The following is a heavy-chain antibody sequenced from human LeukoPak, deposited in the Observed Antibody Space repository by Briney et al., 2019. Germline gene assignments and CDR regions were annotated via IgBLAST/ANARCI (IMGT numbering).Heavy chain of an antibody. CDR1: GFTLSNYW. V-gene: IGHV3-74*01. J-gene: IGHJ4*02. D-gene: IGHD3-9*01. Sequence: GGSLRLSCAASGFTLSNYWMHWVRQAPGKGPVWVSRIKSDGSSTVYADSVKGRFTISRDNAKNTLYLQMNSLRAEDTAVYYCTRDIFRGPVDYWGQGTLVTVSS. CDR3: TRDIFRGPVDY. CDR2: IKSDGSST.